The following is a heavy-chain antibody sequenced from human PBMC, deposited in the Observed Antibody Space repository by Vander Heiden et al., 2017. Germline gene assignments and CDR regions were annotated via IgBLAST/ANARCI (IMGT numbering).Heavy chain of an antibody. Sequence: EVQLVESGGGLVKPGGSRRPSCTVSGFNFIRYTWPWVRQAPGKGLEWVSSISSSGSYIHYADSVKGRFTISRDNAKNSLYLQMNSLRAEDTAVYYCARGAYYSENGVCRFDCWGQGTLATAS. D-gene: IGHD2-8*01. CDR1: GFNFIRYT. CDR3: ARGAYYSENGVCRFDC. J-gene: IGHJ4*02. CDR2: ISSSGSYI. V-gene: IGHV3-21*01.